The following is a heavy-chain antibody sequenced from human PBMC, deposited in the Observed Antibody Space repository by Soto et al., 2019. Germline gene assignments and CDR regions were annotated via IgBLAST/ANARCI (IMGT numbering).Heavy chain of an antibody. Sequence: APVKASRQASGGTFRRHAISWVRQAPGQGLEWMGGIIPIFGTANYAQKFQGRVTITADESTSTAYMELSSLRSEDTAVYYCARVCAQDYYDSSGYRAFDIWGQGTMVTVSS. CDR3: ARVCAQDYYDSSGYRAFDI. V-gene: IGHV1-69*13. J-gene: IGHJ3*02. CDR2: IIPIFGTA. CDR1: GGTFRRHA. D-gene: IGHD3-22*01.